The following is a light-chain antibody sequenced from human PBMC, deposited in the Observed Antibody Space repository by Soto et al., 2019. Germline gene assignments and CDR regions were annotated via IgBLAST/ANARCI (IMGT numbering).Light chain of an antibody. CDR3: QQTYSSPQWT. J-gene: IGKJ1*01. Sequence: VLTHSPVTLSLSPGERATLSFSSSQSFRGLLAWYQQKPGQAPRLLIYDAYNRATGIPPRFSGSGSGTDFTLTISSLQPEDFATYYCQQTYSSPQWTFGQGTKVDIK. CDR1: QSFRGL. V-gene: IGKV3-11*01. CDR2: DAY.